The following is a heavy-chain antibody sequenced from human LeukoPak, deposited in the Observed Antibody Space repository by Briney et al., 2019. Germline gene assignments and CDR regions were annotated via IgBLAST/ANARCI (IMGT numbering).Heavy chain of an antibody. CDR1: GFSFSSYS. J-gene: IGHJ5*02. CDR2: ISGSSSYI. Sequence: GGSLRLSCAASGFSFSSYSMNWVRQAPGKGLEWVSSISGSSSYIYYADSVKGRFTISRDNAKNPLFLQMSSLRAEDTAVYYCARSGSGSYYSWFDPWGQGTLVTVSS. D-gene: IGHD1-26*01. CDR3: ARSGSGSYYSWFDP. V-gene: IGHV3-21*01.